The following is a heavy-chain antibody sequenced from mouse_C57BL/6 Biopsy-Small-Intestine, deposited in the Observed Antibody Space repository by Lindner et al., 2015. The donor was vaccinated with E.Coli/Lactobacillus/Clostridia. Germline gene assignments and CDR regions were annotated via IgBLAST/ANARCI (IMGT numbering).Heavy chain of an antibody. CDR2: IYPGDGDS. J-gene: IGHJ4*01. V-gene: IGHV1-80*01. Sequence: VQLQESGAELVKPGASVKISCKGSGYTFSNYWMNWVKQRPGKGLERIGQIYPGDGDSNYNDKFKGKATLTADKSSSTAYMQLSSLTSEDSAVYFCARKGGAMDYWGQGTSVTVSS. CDR3: ARKGGAMDY. CDR1: GYTFSNYW.